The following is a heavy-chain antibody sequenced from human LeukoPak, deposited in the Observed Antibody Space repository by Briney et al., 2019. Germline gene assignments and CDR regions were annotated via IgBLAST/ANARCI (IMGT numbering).Heavy chain of an antibody. V-gene: IGHV3-9*01. J-gene: IGHJ4*02. D-gene: IGHD1-26*01. CDR1: GFTFDDFA. CDR2: ISWNSGSI. CDR3: AKGTGRYWTFFDT. Sequence: GRSLRLSCAASGFTFDDFAMHWVRQAPGKGLEWVSGISWNSGSIDYAVSVKGRFTISRDNAKNSLFLQMNSLRPEDTAFYYCAKGTGRYWTFFDTWGQGTLVTVSS.